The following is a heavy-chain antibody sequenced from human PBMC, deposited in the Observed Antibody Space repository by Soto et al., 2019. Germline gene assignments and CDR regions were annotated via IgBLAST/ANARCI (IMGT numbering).Heavy chain of an antibody. J-gene: IGHJ4*01. D-gene: IGHD1-1*01. Sequence: GGSLRLSCAASGFTFSSYAMSWVRQAPGKGLEWVSAISSSGGRTYYADSVKGRFTISRDNSKNTLYLQMNSLRAEDTAVYYRCKPYRQNCPQCYFDYLGQGTLGTGFS. CDR1: GFTFSSYA. V-gene: IGHV3-23*01. CDR3: CKPYRQNCPQCYFDY. CDR2: ISSSGGRT.